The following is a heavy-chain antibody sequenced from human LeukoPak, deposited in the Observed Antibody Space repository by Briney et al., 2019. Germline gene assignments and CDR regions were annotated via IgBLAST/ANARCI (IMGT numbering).Heavy chain of an antibody. D-gene: IGHD4-17*01. CDR1: GGSISSGDYY. Sequence: PSETLSLTCTVSGGSISSGDYYWSWIRQPPGKGVEWIGYIYYSGSTYYNPSLKSRVTISVDTSKNQFSLKLSSVTAADTAVYSCATSYGDLNWFDPWGQGTLVTVSS. V-gene: IGHV4-30-4*01. J-gene: IGHJ5*02. CDR2: IYYSGST. CDR3: ATSYGDLNWFDP.